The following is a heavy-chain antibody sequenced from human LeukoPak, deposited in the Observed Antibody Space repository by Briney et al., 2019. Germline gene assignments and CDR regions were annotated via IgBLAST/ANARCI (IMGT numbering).Heavy chain of an antibody. CDR2: IKQDGSEK. CDR3: AAYSTSSQAPVY. J-gene: IGHJ4*02. D-gene: IGHD6-6*01. Sequence: PGGSLRLSCAASRFTFSSYWMTWVRQAPGKGLEWVANIKQDGSEKYYVDSVKGRFTISRDNAKNSLYLQMNSLRAEDTAVYYCAAYSTSSQAPVYWGQGTLVTVSS. CDR1: RFTFSSYW. V-gene: IGHV3-7*01.